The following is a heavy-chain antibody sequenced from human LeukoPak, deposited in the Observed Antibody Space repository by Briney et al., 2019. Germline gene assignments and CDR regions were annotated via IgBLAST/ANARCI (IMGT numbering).Heavy chain of an antibody. Sequence: ASVKVSCKASGGTFSSYIISWVRQAPGQGLEWMGRIIPILGIANYAQKFQGRVTITADKSTSTAYMELSSLRSEDTAVYYCARVAEPGLFDYWGQGTLVTVSS. CDR1: GGTFSSYI. CDR2: IIPILGIA. CDR3: ARVAEPGLFDY. D-gene: IGHD1-14*01. V-gene: IGHV1-69*02. J-gene: IGHJ4*02.